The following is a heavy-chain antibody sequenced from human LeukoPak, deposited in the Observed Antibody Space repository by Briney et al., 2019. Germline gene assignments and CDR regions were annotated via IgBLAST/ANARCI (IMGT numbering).Heavy chain of an antibody. CDR2: INPNSGGT. D-gene: IGHD6-13*01. J-gene: IGHJ6*03. Sequence: ASVKVSCKASGYTFTGYYMHWVRQAPGQGLEWMGWINPNSGGTNYAQKFQGRVTMTRDTSISTAYMELSRLRSDDTAVYYCARDDFGSSWYLPPPVVMDVWGKGTTVTVSS. CDR1: GYTFTGYY. V-gene: IGHV1-2*02. CDR3: ARDDFGSSWYLPPPVVMDV.